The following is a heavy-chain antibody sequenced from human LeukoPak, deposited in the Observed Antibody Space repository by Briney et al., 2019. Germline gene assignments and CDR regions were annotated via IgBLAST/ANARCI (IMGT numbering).Heavy chain of an antibody. Sequence: SETLSLTCTVSGGSISSYYWSWIRQPPGKGLEWIGYIYYTGSTDYNPSLKSRVAISVDTSKNQFSLKLSSVTAADAAVYYCARGSKAAPGTFDYWGQGTLVAVSS. CDR2: IYYTGST. CDR3: ARGSKAAPGTFDY. V-gene: IGHV4-59*01. CDR1: GGSISSYY. D-gene: IGHD6-13*01. J-gene: IGHJ4*02.